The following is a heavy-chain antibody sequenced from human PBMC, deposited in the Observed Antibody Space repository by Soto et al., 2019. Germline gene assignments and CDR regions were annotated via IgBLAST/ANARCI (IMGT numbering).Heavy chain of an antibody. Sequence: QITLKESGPTLVKPTQTLTLTCTYSGFSLTTRGAGVGWIRQPPGKALEWLALISWKDDKRYNPGLESRLTMTMDTYKTLVILTLTNVDPVDTATYFCAHRYGGNYYRWYFDSWGQGTLVTVSS. CDR1: GFSLTTRGAG. J-gene: IGHJ4*02. D-gene: IGHD1-26*01. V-gene: IGHV2-5*01. CDR2: ISWKDDK. CDR3: AHRYGGNYYRWYFDS.